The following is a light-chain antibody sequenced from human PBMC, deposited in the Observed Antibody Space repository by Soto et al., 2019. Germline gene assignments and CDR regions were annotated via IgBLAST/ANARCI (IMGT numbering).Light chain of an antibody. Sequence: QSVLTQPPSASGTPGQRVTISCSGGSSNIGINTVNWYQQLPGTAPNVLIYTDNQRPSGAPDQFPGTTSGPSGSPAIKGLQSGDDADYYCGAWDECLNGYVFGTGTKVTVL. CDR2: TDN. V-gene: IGLV1-44*01. CDR1: SSNIGINT. CDR3: GAWDECLNGYV. J-gene: IGLJ1*01.